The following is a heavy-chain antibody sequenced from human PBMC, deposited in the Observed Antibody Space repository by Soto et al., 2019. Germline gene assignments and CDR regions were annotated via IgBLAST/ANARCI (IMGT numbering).Heavy chain of an antibody. J-gene: IGHJ4*02. Sequence: PGGSLRLSCAASGFTFSSYAMSWVRQAPGKGLEWVSAISGSGGSTYYADSVKGRFTISRDNSKNTLYLQMNSLRAEDTAVYYCAKESYVLRFLEWLSHFDYWGQGTLVTVSS. CDR1: GFTFSSYA. V-gene: IGHV3-23*01. CDR2: ISGSGGST. D-gene: IGHD3-3*01. CDR3: AKESYVLRFLEWLSHFDY.